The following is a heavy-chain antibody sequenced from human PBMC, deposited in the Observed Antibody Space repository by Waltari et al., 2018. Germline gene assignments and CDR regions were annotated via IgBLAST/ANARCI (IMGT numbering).Heavy chain of an antibody. Sequence: EVQLVQSGAEVKKPGESLKISCNGSGYSFTSSWLGWVRQLPGPGLACMGIICPGDSDTRYSPSFQGQVTISADKSISTAYLQWSSLKASDTAMYYCARRPYYYDSSGYYYGRAFDIWGQGTMVTVSS. D-gene: IGHD3-22*01. CDR1: GYSFTSSW. V-gene: IGHV5-51*01. J-gene: IGHJ3*02. CDR3: ARRPYYYDSSGYYYGRAFDI. CDR2: ICPGDSDT.